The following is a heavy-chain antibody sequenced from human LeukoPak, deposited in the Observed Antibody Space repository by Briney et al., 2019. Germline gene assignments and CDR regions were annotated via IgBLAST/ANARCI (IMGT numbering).Heavy chain of an antibody. D-gene: IGHD3-9*01. Sequence: GGSLRLSCAASGFTFSSYSMNWVRQAPGKGLEWVSSISSSSSYIYYADSVKGRFTISRDNAKNSLYLQMSSLRAEDTAVYYCARAPYDILTGRSGGFDPWGQGTLVTVSS. V-gene: IGHV3-21*01. CDR2: ISSSSSYI. CDR1: GFTFSSYS. J-gene: IGHJ5*02. CDR3: ARAPYDILTGRSGGFDP.